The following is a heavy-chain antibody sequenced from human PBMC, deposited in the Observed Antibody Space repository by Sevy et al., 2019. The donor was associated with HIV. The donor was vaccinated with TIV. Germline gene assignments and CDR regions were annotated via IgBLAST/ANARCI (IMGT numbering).Heavy chain of an antibody. Sequence: ASVKVSCRASGYTFTTYDINWVRQATGQELESIGWMNPNNGNKGYAQKFQDRLTLTRDTSISTAYLELSSLRSDDTALYFCARGFDGWDTSPGGLDVWGQGTTVTVSS. CDR1: GYTFTTYD. V-gene: IGHV1-8*01. J-gene: IGHJ6*02. D-gene: IGHD1-26*01. CDR3: ARGFDGWDTSPGGLDV. CDR2: MNPNNGNK.